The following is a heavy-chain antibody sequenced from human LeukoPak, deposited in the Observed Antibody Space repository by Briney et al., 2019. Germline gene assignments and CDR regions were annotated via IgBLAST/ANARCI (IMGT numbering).Heavy chain of an antibody. CDR2: IYTSGST. J-gene: IGHJ5*02. CDR1: GGSISSYY. V-gene: IGHV4-4*07. CDR3: ARGAYDFWSGYYRGNWFDP. Sequence: SETLSLTCTVSGGSISSYYWSWIRQPAGKGLEWIGRIYTSGSTNYNPSLKSRVTMSVDTSKNQFSLKLSSVTAADTAVYYCARGAYDFWSGYYRGNWFDPWGQGTLVTVSS. D-gene: IGHD3-3*01.